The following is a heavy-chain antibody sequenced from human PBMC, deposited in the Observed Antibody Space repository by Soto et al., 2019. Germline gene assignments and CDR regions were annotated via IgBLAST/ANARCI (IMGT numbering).Heavy chain of an antibody. J-gene: IGHJ4*02. CDR2: INPYNGNT. CDR3: ARDYSSTWYPGDS. D-gene: IGHD6-13*01. V-gene: IGHV1-18*04. Sequence: ASVKVSCKASGYTFTSYGITWVRQAPGQGLAWMGWINPYNGNTKYAQTLLGRVTMTTDTSTSTAYMELRSLRSDDTAVYYCARDYSSTWYPGDSWGQGTLVTVSS. CDR1: GYTFTSYG.